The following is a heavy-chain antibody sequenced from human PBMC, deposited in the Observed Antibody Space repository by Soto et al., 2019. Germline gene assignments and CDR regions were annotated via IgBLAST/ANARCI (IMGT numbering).Heavy chain of an antibody. V-gene: IGHV3-49*03. CDR1: GFAFRDYA. D-gene: IGHD3-22*01. CDR3: TRGRYYPLYYFDY. J-gene: IGHJ4*02. CDR2: IRSTPYGGTT. Sequence: GGSLRLSCTTSGFAFRDYAMSWLRQAPGKGLEWVGFIRSTPYGGTTDYAVSVKGRFTISRDDSKSIAYLQMNSLKTEDTAEYYCTRGRYYPLYYFDYWGQGTLVTVSS.